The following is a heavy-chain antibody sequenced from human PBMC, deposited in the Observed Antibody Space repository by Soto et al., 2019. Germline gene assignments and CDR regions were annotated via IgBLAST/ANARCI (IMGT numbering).Heavy chain of an antibody. J-gene: IGHJ6*02. V-gene: IGHV3-30*18. CDR3: AKSAGAWGRSYYAMDV. CDR1: GFTFSSYV. Sequence: QVQLVESGGGVVQPGRSLRLSCTASGFTFSSYVMHWVHQAPGKGLEWVAVLSYDGANEYYADSVKGRFTVSRDNSRNTLDLQLKSLRAEDRAVYYCAKSAGAWGRSYYAMDVWGQGTTVTVSS. CDR2: LSYDGANE. D-gene: IGHD7-27*01.